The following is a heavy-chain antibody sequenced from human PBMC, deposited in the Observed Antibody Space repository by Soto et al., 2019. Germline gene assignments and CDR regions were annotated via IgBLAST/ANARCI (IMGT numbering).Heavy chain of an antibody. CDR2: ISYDGSNK. J-gene: IGHJ4*02. CDR3: ARDEYSYGLGGGDY. V-gene: IGHV3-30-3*01. CDR1: GFTFSSYA. D-gene: IGHD5-18*01. Sequence: QVQLVESGGGVVQPGRSLRLSCAASGFTFSSYAMHWVRQAPGKGLEWVAVISYDGSNKYYADSVKGRFTISRDNSKNTLYLQMNSLRAEDTAVYYCARDEYSYGLGGGDYWGQGTLVTVSS.